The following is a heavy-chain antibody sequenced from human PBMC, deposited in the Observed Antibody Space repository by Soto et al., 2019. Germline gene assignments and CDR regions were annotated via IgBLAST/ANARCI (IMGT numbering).Heavy chain of an antibody. D-gene: IGHD6-19*01. J-gene: IGHJ4*02. Sequence: QVQLVQSGTEVKKPGSSVRVSCKASGGIFGNYAISWVRQARGQGLEWMGGIIPIFAAPKYAQRFQGRVTISADASTSTTYMELSSLISEDTAVYFCARGPGYSSGWSYFDFWGQGTLVTVSS. CDR3: ARGPGYSSGWSYFDF. V-gene: IGHV1-69*01. CDR2: IIPIFAAP. CDR1: GGIFGNYA.